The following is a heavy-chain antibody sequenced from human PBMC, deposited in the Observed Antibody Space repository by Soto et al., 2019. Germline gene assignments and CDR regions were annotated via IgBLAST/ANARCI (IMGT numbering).Heavy chain of an antibody. CDR2: ISWNSGSI. CDR1: GFTFDDYA. D-gene: IGHD3-10*01. Sequence: EVQLVESGGGLVQPGRSLRLSCAASGFTFDDYAMHWVRQAPGKGLEWVSGISWNSGSIDYADSVKGRITISRDNAKNSLYLQMNSLRAEDTALYYCAKATGSGNYYLDYWGQGTLVTVSS. V-gene: IGHV3-9*01. J-gene: IGHJ4*02. CDR3: AKATGSGNYYLDY.